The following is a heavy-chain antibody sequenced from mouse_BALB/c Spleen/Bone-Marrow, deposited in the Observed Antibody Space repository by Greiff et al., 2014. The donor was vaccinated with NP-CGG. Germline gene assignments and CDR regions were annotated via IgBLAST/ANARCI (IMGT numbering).Heavy chain of an antibody. CDR1: GFTFTDYY. CDR3: ARDRGLLRFDY. V-gene: IGHV7-3*02. D-gene: IGHD2-3*01. CDR2: IRNKANGYTT. Sequence: EVMLVESGGGLVQPGGSLRLSCATSGFTFTDYYMSWVRQPPGKALEWLGFIRNKANGYTTEYSASVKGRFTISRDNSQSILCLQMNTLRAEDSATYYCARDRGLLRFDYWGQGTTLTVSS. J-gene: IGHJ2*01.